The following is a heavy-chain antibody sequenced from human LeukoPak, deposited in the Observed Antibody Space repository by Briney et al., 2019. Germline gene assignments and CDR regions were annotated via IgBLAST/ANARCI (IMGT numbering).Heavy chain of an antibody. V-gene: IGHV3-23*01. Sequence: PGGSLRLSCAASGFTFSSYAMSWVRQAPGKGLEWVSAISGSGGSTYYADSVKGRFTISRDNSKNTLYLQMNSLRAEDTAVYYGAKELLWFGELFQFDYWGQGTLVTVSS. J-gene: IGHJ4*02. CDR1: GFTFSSYA. CDR3: AKELLWFGELFQFDY. CDR2: ISGSGGST. D-gene: IGHD3-10*01.